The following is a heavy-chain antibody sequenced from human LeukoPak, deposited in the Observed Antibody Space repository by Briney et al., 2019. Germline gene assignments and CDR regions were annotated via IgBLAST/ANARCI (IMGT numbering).Heavy chain of an antibody. Sequence: GGSLRLSCAASGFSFSNYAMSWVRQAPGKGLEWVSGIRDSGSSTYYADSVKGRFTISRDNSKNTLYLQMNSLRAEDTAIYYCTKSAGTGAFDIWGQGTMVTVSS. V-gene: IGHV3-23*01. D-gene: IGHD6-13*01. J-gene: IGHJ3*02. CDR1: GFSFSNYA. CDR3: TKSAGTGAFDI. CDR2: IRDSGSST.